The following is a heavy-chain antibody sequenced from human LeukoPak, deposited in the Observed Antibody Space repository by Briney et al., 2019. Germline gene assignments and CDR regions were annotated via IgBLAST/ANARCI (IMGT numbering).Heavy chain of an antibody. J-gene: IGHJ3*02. V-gene: IGHV4-39*07. CDR3: AREFRQQLVFGI. CDR2: IYYSGST. D-gene: IGHD6-13*01. Sequence: SETLSLTCTVSGGSISSSSYYWGWIRQPPGKGLEWIGSIYYSGSTYYNPSLKSRVTISVDTSKNQFSLKLSSVTAADTAVYYCAREFRQQLVFGIWGQGTMVTVSS. CDR1: GGSISSSSYY.